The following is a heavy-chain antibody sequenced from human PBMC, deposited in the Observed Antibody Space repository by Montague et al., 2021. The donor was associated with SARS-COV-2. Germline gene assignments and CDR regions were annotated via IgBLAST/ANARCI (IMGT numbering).Heavy chain of an antibody. D-gene: IGHD6-19*01. CDR2: IFHSGTT. J-gene: IGHJ3*02. CDR1: GDSITTTNW. V-gene: IGHV4-4*02. Sequence: SETLSLTCTVSGDSITTTNWWSWIRQSPGKGLEWIGEIFHSGTTNYNPSLKSRVSMSVDKFTDQFSLKLDSLTAADTALYFCARGAPGGYDSDWYGDAFDIWGRGTMVVVSS. CDR3: ARGAPGGYDSDWYGDAFDI.